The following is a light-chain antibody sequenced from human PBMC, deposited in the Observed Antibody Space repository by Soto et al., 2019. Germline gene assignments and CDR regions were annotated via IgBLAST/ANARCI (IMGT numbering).Light chain of an antibody. CDR2: GAS. V-gene: IGKV3-15*01. CDR1: QSVSSD. Sequence: DMGMTQSPATLSVSPGERATLSCRATQSVSSDLAWYQQKPGQAPRLLIYGASTRATDIAGRFSGSGSGTEFTLTISSLQSEYSAVYYCQQYANWPPTFGQGTKLEI. CDR3: QQYANWPPT. J-gene: IGKJ2*01.